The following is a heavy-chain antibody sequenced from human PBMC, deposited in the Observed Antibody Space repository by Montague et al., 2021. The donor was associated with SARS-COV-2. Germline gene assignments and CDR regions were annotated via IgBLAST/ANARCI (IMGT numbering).Heavy chain of an antibody. CDR1: GGSIRSYY. D-gene: IGHD1-1*01. CDR2: VHYTGST. Sequence: SETLSLTCEVSGGSIRSYYWSWIRQSPGKGLEWIGYVHYTGSTKYNPSLKTRVTLSLDTPKNHFSLRLNSVTAADTAVYHGARAQNICFIANCVNYFDLWGLGALVSVSS. CDR3: ARAQNICFIANCVNYFDL. J-gene: IGHJ4*02. V-gene: IGHV4-59*01.